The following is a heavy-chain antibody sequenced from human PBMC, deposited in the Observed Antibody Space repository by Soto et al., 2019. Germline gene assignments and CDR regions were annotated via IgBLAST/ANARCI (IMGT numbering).Heavy chain of an antibody. CDR3: ARNRYGSGSRGYYYYGMDV. J-gene: IGHJ6*02. CDR1: GYSFTSYW. D-gene: IGHD3-10*01. Sequence: GESLKISCKGSGYSFTSYWISWVRQMPGKGLEWMGRIDPSDSYTNYSPSFQGHVTISADKSISTAYLQWSSLKASDTAMYYCARNRYGSGSRGYYYYGMDVWGQGTTVTVSS. CDR2: IDPSDSYT. V-gene: IGHV5-10-1*01.